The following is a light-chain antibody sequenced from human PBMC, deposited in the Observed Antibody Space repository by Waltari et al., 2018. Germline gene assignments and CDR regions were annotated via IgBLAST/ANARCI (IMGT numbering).Light chain of an antibody. J-gene: IGLJ2*01. CDR3: VTWDDSLNGHAV. CDR2: SND. Sequence: QSVLTQPPSASGAPGQRVTISCSGSTSNVGSNTVNWYQQLPGTAPKLLIYSNDERPSGVPDRFAASKAGTSASLVIGGLQSEDEADYYCVTWDDSLNGHAVFGGGTKLTVL. V-gene: IGLV1-44*01. CDR1: TSNVGSNT.